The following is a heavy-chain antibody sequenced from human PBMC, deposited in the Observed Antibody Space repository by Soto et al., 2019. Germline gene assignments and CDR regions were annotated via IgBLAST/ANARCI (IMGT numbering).Heavy chain of an antibody. Sequence: GASVKVSCKASGGTFSGYAISWVRQAPGQGLEWMGGIIPIFGTANYAQKFQGGVTITADESTSTAYMELSSLRSEDTAVYYCARDSRHFGVVIIPGYYYYYGMDVWGQGTTVTVSS. V-gene: IGHV1-69*13. D-gene: IGHD3-3*01. CDR1: GGTFSGYA. CDR2: IIPIFGTA. CDR3: ARDSRHFGVVIIPGYYYYYGMDV. J-gene: IGHJ6*02.